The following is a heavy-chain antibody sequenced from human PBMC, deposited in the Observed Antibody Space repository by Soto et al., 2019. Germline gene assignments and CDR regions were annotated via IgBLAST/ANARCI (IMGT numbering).Heavy chain of an antibody. CDR1: GGTFSSYT. Sequence: ASVKVSCKASGGTFSSYTISWVRQAPGQGLEWMGRIIPILGIANYAQKFQGRVTITADKSTSTAYMELSSLRSEDTAVYYCARAPLEPAARGEPFDIWGQGTMVTVSS. J-gene: IGHJ3*02. CDR2: IIPILGIA. CDR3: ARAPLEPAARGEPFDI. V-gene: IGHV1-69*02. D-gene: IGHD2-2*01.